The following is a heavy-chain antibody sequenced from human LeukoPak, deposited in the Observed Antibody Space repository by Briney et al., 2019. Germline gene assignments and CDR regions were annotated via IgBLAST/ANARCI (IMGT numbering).Heavy chain of an antibody. V-gene: IGHV4-59*01. CDR3: ARVGRGDHTWGSYYCDH. J-gene: IGHJ4*02. Sequence: SETLSLTCSVSGDSISSNHWSWIRQPPGKGLEWIGCISYSGKTSYNPSLKSRVTISVDTSKNQFSLKLSSVTAADTAVYYCARVGRGDHTWGSYYCDHWGQGTLVTVSS. CDR1: GDSISSNH. D-gene: IGHD3-16*01. CDR2: ISYSGKT.